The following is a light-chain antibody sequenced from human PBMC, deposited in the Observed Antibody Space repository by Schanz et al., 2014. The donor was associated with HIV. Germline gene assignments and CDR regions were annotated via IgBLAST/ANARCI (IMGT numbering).Light chain of an antibody. CDR2: LNSDGSH. V-gene: IGLV4-69*01. Sequence: QSVLTQSPSASASLGASVKLTCTLSSGHSNYAVAWHQQQPEKGPRYLMNLNSDGSHNKGDGIPDRFSGSSSGAERYLTISSLQSEDEADYYCQTWGTGIVVFGGGTKLTVL. CDR1: SGHSNYA. J-gene: IGLJ2*01. CDR3: QTWGTGIVV.